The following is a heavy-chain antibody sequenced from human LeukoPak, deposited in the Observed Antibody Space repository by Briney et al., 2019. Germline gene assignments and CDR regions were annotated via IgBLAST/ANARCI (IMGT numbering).Heavy chain of an antibody. CDR1: GFTFSSYG. CDR2: IRYTGSNK. J-gene: IGHJ4*02. V-gene: IGHV3-30*02. D-gene: IGHD3-10*01. Sequence: RSGGSLRLSCAASGFTFSSYGMHWVRQAPGKGLEWVAFIRYTGSNKYYADSVKGRFTISRDNSKNTLNLQMNGLRAEDTAVYYCARDERSGPLWPPGYWGQGTLVTVSS. CDR3: ARDERSGPLWPPGY.